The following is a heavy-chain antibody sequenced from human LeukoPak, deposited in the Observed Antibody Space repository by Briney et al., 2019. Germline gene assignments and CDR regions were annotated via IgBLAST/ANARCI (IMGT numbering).Heavy chain of an antibody. CDR1: GFTFSSYG. CDR3: AKDQCTRTSCDGYPGY. CDR2: IHFDGSTK. D-gene: IGHD2-2*01. V-gene: IGHV3-30*02. J-gene: IGHJ4*02. Sequence: PGGSLRLSCVASGFTFSSYGMHWVRQAPGKGLEWVAFIHFDGSTKYSGDSVKGRFTISRDNSKNTLYLQMNSLRPEDTAVYYCAKDQCTRTSCDGYPGYWGQGSLVTVSS.